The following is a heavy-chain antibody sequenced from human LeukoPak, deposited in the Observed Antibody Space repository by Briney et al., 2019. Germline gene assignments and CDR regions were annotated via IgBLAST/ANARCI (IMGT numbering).Heavy chain of an antibody. J-gene: IGHJ4*02. V-gene: IGHV1-8*01. CDR1: GYTFTNYD. Sequence: ASVKVSCKASGYTFTNYDINWVRQATGQGLEWMGWMNPNTGNTGYAQKFQGRVTMTRNTSISTAYMEPSSLRSEDTAIYYCARVNCSSTSCRSKFLDYWGQGTLVTVSS. CDR2: MNPNTGNT. CDR3: ARVNCSSTSCRSKFLDY. D-gene: IGHD2-2*01.